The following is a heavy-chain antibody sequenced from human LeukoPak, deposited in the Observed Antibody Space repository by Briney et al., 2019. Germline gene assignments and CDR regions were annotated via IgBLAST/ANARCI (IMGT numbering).Heavy chain of an antibody. D-gene: IGHD4-17*01. J-gene: IGHJ4*02. V-gene: IGHV3-23*01. Sequence: GGSLRLSCAASGFTFSSYSMNWVRRAPGKGLEWVSAISGSGGSTYYADSVKGRFTISRDNSKNTLYLQMNSLRAEDTAVYYCAKHLPRRATVTTPTQHGLWGQGTLVTVSS. CDR3: AKHLPRRATVTTPTQHGL. CDR1: GFTFSSYS. CDR2: ISGSGGST.